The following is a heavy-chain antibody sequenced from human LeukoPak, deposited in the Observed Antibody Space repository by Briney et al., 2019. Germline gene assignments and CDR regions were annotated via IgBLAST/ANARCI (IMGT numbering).Heavy chain of an antibody. D-gene: IGHD3-22*01. J-gene: IGHJ4*02. CDR2: ISYDGSNK. CDR3: ARDRGRPDYDRSDY. CDR1: GFTFSSYA. V-gene: IGHV3-30-3*01. Sequence: PGGSLRLSCAASGFTFSSYAMHWVRQAPGKGLEWVAVISYDGSNKYYADSVKGRFTISRDNSKNTLYLQMNSLRAEDTAVYYCARDRGRPDYDRSDYWGQGTLVTVSS.